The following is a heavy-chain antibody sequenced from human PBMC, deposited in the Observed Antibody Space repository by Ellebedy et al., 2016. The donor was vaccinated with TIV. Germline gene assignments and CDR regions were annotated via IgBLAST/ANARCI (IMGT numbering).Heavy chain of an antibody. Sequence: GESLKISCAASGFTFSNYALSWVRQAPGKGLEWVSGFGVSGDTTYYIDSVKGRFTISRDNSKRMLYLQMNSLRAEDTAVYYCAKGRGGGSDSSAPRYYFDSWGLGTLVTVSS. CDR1: GFTFSNYA. V-gene: IGHV3-23*01. D-gene: IGHD6-19*01. CDR3: AKGRGGGSDSSAPRYYFDS. CDR2: FGVSGDTT. J-gene: IGHJ4*02.